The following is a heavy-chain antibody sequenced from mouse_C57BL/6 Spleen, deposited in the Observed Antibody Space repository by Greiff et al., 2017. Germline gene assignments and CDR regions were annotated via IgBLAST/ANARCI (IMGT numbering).Heavy chain of an antibody. CDR2: IYPGDGDT. J-gene: IGHJ4*01. D-gene: IGHD1-1*01. Sequence: QVQLQQSGAELVKPGASVKISCKASGYAFSSYWMNWVKQRPGKGLEWIGQIYPGDGDTNYNGKFKGKATLTADNSSSTAYMQLSSLTSEDSAVYFCARSRYYGSSPFYYAMDYWGQGTSVTVSS. CDR1: GYAFSSYW. V-gene: IGHV1-80*01. CDR3: ARSRYYGSSPFYYAMDY.